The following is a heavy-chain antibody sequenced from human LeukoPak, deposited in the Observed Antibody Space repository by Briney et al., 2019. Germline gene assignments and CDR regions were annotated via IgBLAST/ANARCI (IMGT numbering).Heavy chain of an antibody. J-gene: IGHJ3*02. CDR1: GGSISNYY. CDR2: IYYSGST. V-gene: IGHV4-59*01. CDR3: AREDCSGGSCYFGRAFDI. Sequence: SETLSLTCTVSGGSISNYYLSWIRQPPGKGLEWIGDIYYSGSTNYNPSLKSRLTISLDTSKNQFSVKVSSVTGADTAVYYCAREDCSGGSCYFGRAFDIWGQGTMVTVSS. D-gene: IGHD2-15*01.